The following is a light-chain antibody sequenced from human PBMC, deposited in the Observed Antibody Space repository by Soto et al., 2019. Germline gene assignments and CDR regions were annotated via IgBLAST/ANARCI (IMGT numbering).Light chain of an antibody. Sequence: DMEMTQSPSSLSASVGDRVTITCRASQSISNYLNWYQHKPGKVPKHMIYAASSLQSGVPTRFSGSGSGTDFTLNINSLQPEDFATYYCQQSYGTPLTFGGGTKIEIK. CDR1: QSISNY. J-gene: IGKJ4*01. CDR3: QQSYGTPLT. V-gene: IGKV1-39*01. CDR2: AAS.